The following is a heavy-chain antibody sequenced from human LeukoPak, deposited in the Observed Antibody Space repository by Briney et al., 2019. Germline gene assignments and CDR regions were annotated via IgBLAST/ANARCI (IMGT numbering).Heavy chain of an antibody. CDR1: GFMFSSYA. D-gene: IGHD2-15*01. J-gene: IGHJ4*02. CDR2: ISSSSSYI. CDR3: ARAPGYCSGGSCYSVVVDY. Sequence: PGGSLRLSCAASGFMFSSYAMSWVRQAPGKGLEWVSSISSSSSYIFYADSVKGRFTVSRDNAKSSLYLQMNSLRAEDTAVYYCARAPGYCSGGSCYSVVVDYWGQGTLVTVSS. V-gene: IGHV3-21*01.